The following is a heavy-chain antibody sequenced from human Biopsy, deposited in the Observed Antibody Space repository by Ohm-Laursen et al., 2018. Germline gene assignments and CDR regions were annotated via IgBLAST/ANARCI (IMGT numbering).Heavy chain of an antibody. CDR2: VNPNSNNT. CDR3: ATKLTGYFHH. D-gene: IGHD3-9*01. Sequence: ASVKVSCKASGYSFSSYDINWVRQAAGQGLEWMGWVNPNSNNTRYAQKFQGRVTMTGDTSISTAYLELSSLRSDDTAMYYCATKLTGYFHHWGQGTLVIISS. J-gene: IGHJ1*01. CDR1: GYSFSSYD. V-gene: IGHV1-8*01.